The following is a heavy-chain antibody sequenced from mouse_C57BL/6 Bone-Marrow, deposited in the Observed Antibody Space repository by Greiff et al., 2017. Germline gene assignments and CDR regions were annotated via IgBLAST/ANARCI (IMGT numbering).Heavy chain of an antibody. V-gene: IGHV1-55*01. CDR3: ARPSGGFAY. CDR1: GYTFTSYW. CDR2: IYPGSGST. J-gene: IGHJ3*01. Sequence: QVQLQQPGAELVKPGAAVKMSCKASGYTFTSYWITWVKQRPGQGLEWIGDIYPGSGSTNYNEKFKSKATLTVDTSSRTAYMQLSSLTSEGSAVYYCARPSGGFAYWGQGTLVTVSA.